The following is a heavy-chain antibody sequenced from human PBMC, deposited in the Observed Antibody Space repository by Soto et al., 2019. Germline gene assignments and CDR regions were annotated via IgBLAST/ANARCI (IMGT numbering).Heavy chain of an antibody. Sequence: PSETLSLTCTVSGGPISSGGYYWSWIRQHPGKGLEWIEYIYYSGSTYYNPSLKSRVTISVDTSKNQFSLKLSSVTAADTAVYYCARAKVKWPSRGYSYGYYSTNDYGFDPWGQGTLVTVSS. CDR1: GGPISSGGYY. CDR3: ARAKVKWPSRGYSYGYYSTNDYGFDP. J-gene: IGHJ5*02. CDR2: IYYSGST. V-gene: IGHV4-31*03. D-gene: IGHD5-18*01.